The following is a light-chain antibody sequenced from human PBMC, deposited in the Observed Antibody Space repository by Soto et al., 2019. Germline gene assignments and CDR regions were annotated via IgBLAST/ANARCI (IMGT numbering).Light chain of an antibody. CDR3: QQLNSYPLT. CDR1: QSVSSN. CDR2: GAF. Sequence: MVMTQSPATRSMSPRARSPLSCSASQSVSSNLAWYQQKPGQAPSLLIYGAFTRATGIPARFSGTGSGTEFTLTISSLQPEDFATYFCQQLNSYPLTFGQGTRLEI. J-gene: IGKJ5*01. V-gene: IGKV3-15*01.